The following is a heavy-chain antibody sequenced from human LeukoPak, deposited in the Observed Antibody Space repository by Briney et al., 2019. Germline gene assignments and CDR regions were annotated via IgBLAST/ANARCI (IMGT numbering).Heavy chain of an antibody. CDR2: ISGSGGST. D-gene: IGHD3-10*01. Sequence: GGSLRLSCAASGFTFSSYAMSWVRQAPGKGLEWVSAISGSGGSTYYADSVKGRLTISRDNSKNTLYLQMNSLRAEDTAVYYCAKDEAGYYGSGTFDYWGQGTLVTVSS. CDR1: GFTFSSYA. V-gene: IGHV3-23*01. J-gene: IGHJ4*02. CDR3: AKDEAGYYGSGTFDY.